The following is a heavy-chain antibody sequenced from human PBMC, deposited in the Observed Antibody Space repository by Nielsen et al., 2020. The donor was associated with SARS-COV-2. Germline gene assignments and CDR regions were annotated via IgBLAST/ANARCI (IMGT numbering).Heavy chain of an antibody. CDR3: GRDWGRASDV. CDR1: GFTFSSYA. CDR2: ISYDGSNK. Sequence: GESLKISCAASGFTFSSYAMHWVRQAPGKGLEWVAVISYDGSNKYYADSVKGRFTISRDNSKNSLFLQMNSLRVEDTAVYYCGRDWGRASDVWGQGTMVTVSS. D-gene: IGHD3-16*01. J-gene: IGHJ3*01. V-gene: IGHV3-30-3*01.